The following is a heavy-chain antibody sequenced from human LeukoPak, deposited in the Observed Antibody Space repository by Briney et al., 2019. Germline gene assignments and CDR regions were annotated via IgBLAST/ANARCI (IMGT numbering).Heavy chain of an antibody. CDR1: GYSFTNYA. J-gene: IGHJ3*02. V-gene: IGHV7-4-1*02. Sequence: ASVKVSCKASGYSFTNYAMNWVRQAPGQGLEWMGWIHPSTGNPTYAQGFTGRFVFSLDTSVSTTYLQISSLKAEDTAVYYCARQLWHYAFDIWGQGTMVTVSS. CDR2: IHPSTGNP. CDR3: ARQLWHYAFDI. D-gene: IGHD2-21*01.